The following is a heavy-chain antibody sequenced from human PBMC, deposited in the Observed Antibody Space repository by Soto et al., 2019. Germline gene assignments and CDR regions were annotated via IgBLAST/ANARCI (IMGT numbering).Heavy chain of an antibody. CDR2: IYYSGST. J-gene: IGHJ4*02. D-gene: IGHD2-15*01. CDR1: GGSISSGGYY. CDR3: ARGRGGTLNY. V-gene: IGHV4-31*03. Sequence: ILSLTCTVSGGSISSGGYYWSWIRQHPGKGLEWIGYIYYSGSTYYNPSLKSRVTISVDTSKNQFSLKLSSVTAADTAVYYCARGRGGTLNYWGQGTLVTVSS.